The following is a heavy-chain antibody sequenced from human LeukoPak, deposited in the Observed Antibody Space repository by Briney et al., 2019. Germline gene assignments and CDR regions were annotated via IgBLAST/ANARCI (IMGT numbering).Heavy chain of an antibody. D-gene: IGHD3-16*01. CDR3: AKDREYSYVYDAFDI. CDR2: MSGSGGST. Sequence: GGSLRLSCAASGFTFSSYGMNCVRQAPGKGLEWVSGMSGSGGSTYYADSVKGRFTISRDNSRNTLYLQMNTLRAEDTAVYYCAKDREYSYVYDAFDIWGQGTLVTVSS. J-gene: IGHJ3*02. CDR1: GFTFSSYG. V-gene: IGHV3-23*01.